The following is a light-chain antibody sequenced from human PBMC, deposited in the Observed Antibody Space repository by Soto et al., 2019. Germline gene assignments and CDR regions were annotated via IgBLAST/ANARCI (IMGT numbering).Light chain of an antibody. V-gene: IGKV3-15*01. J-gene: IGKJ1*01. Sequence: EIVMTQSPATLSVSPGERATLSCRASQSVNSNLAWYQQKPGQAPRLLIYGASTRATGIRARFSDRGSGTEFTLTISSLQSEDFAVYYCQQYNNWPPTFGQGTKVEIK. CDR1: QSVNSN. CDR2: GAS. CDR3: QQYNNWPPT.